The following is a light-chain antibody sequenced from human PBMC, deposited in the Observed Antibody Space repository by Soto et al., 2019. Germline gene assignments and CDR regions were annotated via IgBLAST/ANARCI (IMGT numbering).Light chain of an antibody. CDR1: QSISTH. J-gene: IGKJ2*01. CDR2: DAS. CDR3: QQYSSNLYT. Sequence: EIQMTQSPSTLSASVGDRVTITCRASQSISTHLAWYQQKPGKAPEVLIYDASTLESGVPSRFSGSGYGTKFTLTISRLQPDDFATYYCQQYSSNLYTFGQGTKLEIK. V-gene: IGKV1-5*01.